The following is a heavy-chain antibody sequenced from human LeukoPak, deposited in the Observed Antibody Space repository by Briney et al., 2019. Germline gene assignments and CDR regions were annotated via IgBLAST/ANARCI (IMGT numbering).Heavy chain of an antibody. D-gene: IGHD3-9*01. CDR1: GGSISSYY. CDR3: ARARYVNSFYAFDI. CDR2: LSKSGNT. J-gene: IGHJ3*02. Sequence: SETLSLTCTVSGGSISSYYWSWIRLPPGKGLEWIGYLSKSGNTNYSPSLKSRVTIFGNTSKNQFFLKLSSVTAADTAVYYCARARYVNSFYAFDIWGQGTLVTVSS. V-gene: IGHV4-59*01.